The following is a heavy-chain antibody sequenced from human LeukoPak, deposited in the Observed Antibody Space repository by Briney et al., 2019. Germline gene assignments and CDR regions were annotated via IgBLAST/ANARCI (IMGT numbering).Heavy chain of an antibody. V-gene: IGHV3-7*01. CDR2: IKQDGNEK. CDR3: ARGYPGSGSTPRYGMDV. D-gene: IGHD5-12*01. J-gene: IGHJ6*02. CDR1: GFTFSSYW. Sequence: GGSLRLSCAASGFTFSSYWMSWVRQAPGKGLEWVANIKQDGNEKYYVDSVKGRFTISRDNAKNSLYLQMNSLRAEDTAVYYCARGYPGSGSTPRYGMDVWGQGTTVTVSS.